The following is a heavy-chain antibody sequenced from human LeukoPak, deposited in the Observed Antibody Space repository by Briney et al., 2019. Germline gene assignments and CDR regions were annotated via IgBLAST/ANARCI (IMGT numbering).Heavy chain of an antibody. CDR2: IYPGDSDT. CDR3: ARLIMVRGASDYYYYYMDV. Sequence: GESLKISCKGSGYSFTSYWIGWVRQMPGKGLEWMGIIYPGDSDTRYSPSFQGQVTTSADKSISTAYLQWSSLKASDTAMYYCARLIMVRGASDYYYYYMDVWGKGTTVTVSS. V-gene: IGHV5-51*01. D-gene: IGHD3-10*01. J-gene: IGHJ6*03. CDR1: GYSFTSYW.